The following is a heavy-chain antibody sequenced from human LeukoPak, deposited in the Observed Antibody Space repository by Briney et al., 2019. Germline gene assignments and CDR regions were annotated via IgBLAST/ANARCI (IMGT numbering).Heavy chain of an antibody. CDR2: INHSGST. CDR3: ASMVMVYAYFDY. Sequence: SETLSLTCAAYGGSFSGYYWSWIRQPPGKGLEWIGEINHSGSTNYNPSLKSRVTISVDTSKNQFSLKLSSVTAADTAVYYCASMVMVYAYFDYWGQGTLVTVSS. J-gene: IGHJ4*02. CDR1: GGSFSGYY. V-gene: IGHV4-34*01. D-gene: IGHD2-8*01.